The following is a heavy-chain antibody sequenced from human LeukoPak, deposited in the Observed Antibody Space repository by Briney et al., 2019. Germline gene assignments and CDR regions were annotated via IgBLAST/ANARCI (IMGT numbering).Heavy chain of an antibody. CDR2: ISYDGSNK. V-gene: IGHV3-30*18. J-gene: IGHJ4*02. Sequence: GRSLRLSCAASGFTFSSYGMHRVRQAPGKGLEWVAVISYDGSNKYYADSVKGRFTISRDNSKNTLYLQMNSLRAEDTAVYYCAKEKIESKAAAGPYYDYWGQGTLVTVSS. CDR1: GFTFSSYG. D-gene: IGHD6-13*01. CDR3: AKEKIESKAAAGPYYDY.